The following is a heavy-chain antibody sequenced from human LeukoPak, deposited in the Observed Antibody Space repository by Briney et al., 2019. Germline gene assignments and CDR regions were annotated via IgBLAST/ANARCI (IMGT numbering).Heavy chain of an antibody. CDR3: ASLYGGEPGY. D-gene: IGHD4-23*01. J-gene: IGHJ4*02. CDR1: GFSSYY. V-gene: IGHV1-46*01. Sequence: ASVTVSCTASGFSSYYLHWVRQAPGHGFEWMGIINPSGSSTNYAQKFQGRVTMTRDTSTSTVYMELNSLRSEDTAVYYCASLYGGEPGYWGQGTLVTVSS. CDR2: INPSGSST.